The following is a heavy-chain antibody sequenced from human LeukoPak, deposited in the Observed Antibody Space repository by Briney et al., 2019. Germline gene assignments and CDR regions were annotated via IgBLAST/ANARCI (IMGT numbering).Heavy chain of an antibody. J-gene: IGHJ2*01. CDR3: ARDGAPYYSDSSGYDFPYFDL. CDR2: VSTYTGIT. V-gene: IGHV1-18*01. Sequence: ASVKVSCKASGYTLTNYGLSWVRQAPGQGLEWMGWVSTYTGITNFAQKFQGRVTMTTDTSTSTAYMELRSLRSDDTAVYYCARDGAPYYSDSSGYDFPYFDLWGRGTLVTVSS. D-gene: IGHD3-22*01. CDR1: GYTLTNYG.